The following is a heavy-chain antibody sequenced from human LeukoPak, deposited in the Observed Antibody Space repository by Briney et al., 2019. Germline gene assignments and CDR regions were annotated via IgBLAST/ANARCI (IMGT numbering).Heavy chain of an antibody. V-gene: IGHV3-23*01. Sequence: GGSLRLSCAASGFTFNSYAMSWVRQAPGKGLEGVSAISGSGGSTYYADSVKGRFTISRDNSKNTLYLQMNSLRAEDTAVYYYAKIDTAMVTGFFDYWGQGTMVTVSS. CDR1: GFTFNSYA. J-gene: IGHJ4*02. CDR3: AKIDTAMVTGFFDY. CDR2: ISGSGGST. D-gene: IGHD5-18*01.